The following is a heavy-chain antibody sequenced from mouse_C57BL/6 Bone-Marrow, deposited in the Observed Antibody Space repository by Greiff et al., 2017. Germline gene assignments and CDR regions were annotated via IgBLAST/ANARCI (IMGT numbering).Heavy chain of an antibody. J-gene: IGHJ3*01. CDR2: INPSSGYT. CDR1: GYTFTSYW. D-gene: IGHD4-1*01. V-gene: IGHV1-7*01. Sequence: QVQLQQSGAELAKPGASVKLSCKASGYTFTSYWMHWVKQRPGQGLEWIGYINPSSGYTTYNQKFKDKATLTADKSSSTAYMQLGSLTYEDSAGDYCASWELLWFAYWGQGTLVTVSA. CDR3: ASWELLWFAY.